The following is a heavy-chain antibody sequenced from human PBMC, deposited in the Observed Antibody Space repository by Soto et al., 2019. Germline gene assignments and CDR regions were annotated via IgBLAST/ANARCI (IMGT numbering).Heavy chain of an antibody. CDR3: ARDSLALFDS. V-gene: IGHV4-61*01. CDR2: IYSSVST. D-gene: IGHD5-12*01. Sequence: PSETLSLTCTVSDGSVSSGSYYWTWMRQPPGKGLEWIGYIYSSVSTLYNPSLKSRVIISADTSMNQFSLKLSSVTAADTAVYYCARDSLALFDSWGQGTLVTVSS. J-gene: IGHJ4*02. CDR1: DGSVSSGSYY.